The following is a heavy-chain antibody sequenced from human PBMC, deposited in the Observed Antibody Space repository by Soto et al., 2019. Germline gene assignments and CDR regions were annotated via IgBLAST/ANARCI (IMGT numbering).Heavy chain of an antibody. D-gene: IGHD5-12*01. V-gene: IGHV4-31*03. J-gene: IGHJ4*02. Sequence: SETLSLTCTVSGGSMSSGGYYWSWIRQHPGKGLEWIGYIYYSGSTYYNPSLKSRVTISVDTSKNQFSLKLSSVTAADTAVYYCARVAEMATFYFDYWGQGTLVTVSS. CDR2: IYYSGST. CDR3: ARVAEMATFYFDY. CDR1: GGSMSSGGYY.